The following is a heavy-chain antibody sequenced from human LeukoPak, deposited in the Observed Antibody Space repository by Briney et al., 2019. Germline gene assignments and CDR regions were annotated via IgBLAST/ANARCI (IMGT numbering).Heavy chain of an antibody. V-gene: IGHV3-23*01. CDR2: LSSGGGSP. J-gene: IGHJ5*02. CDR3: VRSGYDYDWFDP. CDR1: GFTFNNYA. D-gene: IGHD5-12*01. Sequence: PGGSLRLSCVASGFTFNNYAMTWVRQAPGKGLEWISGLSSGGGSPYYADSVKGRFTISRDNSKNTLFLQMNSLRSEDTAVYYCVRSGYDYDWFDPWGQGTLVTVSS.